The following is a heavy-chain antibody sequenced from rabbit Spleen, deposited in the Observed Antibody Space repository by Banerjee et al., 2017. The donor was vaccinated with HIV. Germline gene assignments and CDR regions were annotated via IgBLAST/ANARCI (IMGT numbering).Heavy chain of an antibody. CDR1: GFDLSSYYY. V-gene: IGHV1S40*01. J-gene: IGHJ2*01. CDR3: ARNYVNAFDP. Sequence: QSLEESGGGLVKPEGSLTLTCTASGFDLSSYYYMCWVRQAPGKGLEWIACIYTDSITTWYATWAKGRFTCSKTSSTTVTLQMTSLTAADTATYFCARNYVNAFDPWGPGTLVTVS. D-gene: IGHD1-1*01. CDR2: IYTDSITT.